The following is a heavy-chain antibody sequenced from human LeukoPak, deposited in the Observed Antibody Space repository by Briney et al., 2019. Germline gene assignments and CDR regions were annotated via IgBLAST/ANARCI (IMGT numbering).Heavy chain of an antibody. CDR2: ISGSGDST. Sequence: PGGSLRLSCAASGFTFGNYAMSWVRQAPGKGLEWVSGISGSGDSTHYADSVKGRFTISRDNSKDTLYLQMNSLRAEDTAVYHCASDRYRSGYKLWGQGTLVTVSS. V-gene: IGHV3-23*01. CDR1: GFTFGNYA. D-gene: IGHD6-19*01. J-gene: IGHJ4*02. CDR3: ASDRYRSGYKL.